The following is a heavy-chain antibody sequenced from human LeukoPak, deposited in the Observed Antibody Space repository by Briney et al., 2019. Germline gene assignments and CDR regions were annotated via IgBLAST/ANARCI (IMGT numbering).Heavy chain of an antibody. CDR1: GGSISSYY. J-gene: IGHJ5*02. D-gene: IGHD3-3*01. Sequence: SETLSLTCTVSGGSISSYYWSWIRQPPGKGLEWIGYIYYSGSTNYNPSLKSRVTISVDTSKNQFSLKLSSVTAADTAVYYCARDLYDFWSGYYNPHVWFDPWGQGTLVTVSS. V-gene: IGHV4-59*01. CDR3: ARDLYDFWSGYYNPHVWFDP. CDR2: IYYSGST.